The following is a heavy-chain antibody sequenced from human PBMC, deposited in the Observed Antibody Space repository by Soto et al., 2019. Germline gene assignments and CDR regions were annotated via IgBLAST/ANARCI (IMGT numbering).Heavy chain of an antibody. CDR1: GFSFSSYR. D-gene: IGHD4-17*01. CDR3: ARESRHDYGDYYDFDY. CDR2: ISSSSRHN. V-gene: IGHV3-21*01. Sequence: EVRLVESGGGLVKPGGSLRLSCEASGFSFSSYRMNWVRQAPGKGLEWVSSISSSSRHNYTAASVKGRFTISRDNARNSVSLQMNSPGAEDTGVYYCARESRHDYGDYYDFDYWGQGTLVTVSS. J-gene: IGHJ4*02.